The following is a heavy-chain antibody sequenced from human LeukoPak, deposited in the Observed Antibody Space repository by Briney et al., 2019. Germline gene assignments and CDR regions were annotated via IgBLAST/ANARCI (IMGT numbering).Heavy chain of an antibody. CDR2: LYYSGST. D-gene: IGHD3-22*01. V-gene: IGHV4-39*01. Sequence: SETLSLTCTVSGGSISSSSYYWGWIRQPPGKGLEWIRSLYYSGSTYYNPSLKSRVTISVDTSKNQFSLKLSSVTAADTALYYCARHSRVVAFDTFDIWGQGTMVTVSS. CDR3: ARHSRVVAFDTFDI. CDR1: GGSISSSSYY. J-gene: IGHJ3*02.